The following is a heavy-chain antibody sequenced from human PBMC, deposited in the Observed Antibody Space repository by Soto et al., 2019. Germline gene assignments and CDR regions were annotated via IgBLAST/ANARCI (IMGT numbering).Heavy chain of an antibody. CDR1: GFTFQTYA. V-gene: IGHV3-9*01. CDR2: INSNSAII. J-gene: IGHJ4*02. Sequence: EVQLVESGGGLVQPGRSLKLSCAASGFTFQTYAMHWVRQAPGKGLEWVSGINSNSAIIYYADSVRGRFTISRDDAQKFLYLQMNSLRAEDTALYYCAADRGGSNWYFFDYWGQGILVTVSS. D-gene: IGHD4-4*01. CDR3: AADRGGSNWYFFDY.